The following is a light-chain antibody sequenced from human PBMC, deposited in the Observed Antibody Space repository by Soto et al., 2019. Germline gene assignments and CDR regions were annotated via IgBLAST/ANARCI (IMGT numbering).Light chain of an antibody. J-gene: IGLJ2*01. Sequence: NFMLTQPNSVSESPGKTVTISCTRSSGSIASNYVQWYQQRPGSAPTTVIYEDNQRPSGVPDRFSGSIDSSSNSASLTISGLKTEDEADSYCQSYDSSNVVFGGGTKVTVL. CDR1: SGSIASNY. V-gene: IGLV6-57*04. CDR3: QSYDSSNVV. CDR2: EDN.